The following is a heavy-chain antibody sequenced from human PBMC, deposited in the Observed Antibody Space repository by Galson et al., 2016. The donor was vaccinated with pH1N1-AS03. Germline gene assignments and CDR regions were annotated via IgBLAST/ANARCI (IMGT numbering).Heavy chain of an antibody. D-gene: IGHD2-15*01. Sequence: CSVSGYSISTGHYWGWIRVPPGQGPEWIASIYHTGTSHYNPSVKSRVIISVDTSKNQFSLKLSSVSAADTAVYYCVRGGREIRSDAIFPGGADSWGRGTLVSVSS. CDR1: GYSISTGHY. J-gene: IGHJ4*02. CDR2: IYHTGTS. V-gene: IGHV4-38-2*02. CDR3: VRGGREIRSDAIFPGGADS.